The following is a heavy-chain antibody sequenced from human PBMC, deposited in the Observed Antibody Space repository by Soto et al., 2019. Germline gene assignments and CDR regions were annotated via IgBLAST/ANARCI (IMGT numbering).Heavy chain of an antibody. Sequence: GGSLRLSCAASGFTFSSYAMSWVRQAPGKGLEWVSAISGSGGSTYYADSVKGRFTISRDNSKNTLYLQMNSLRAEDTAVYYCANPSPAYYYDSSGTDYGMDVWGQGTTVTVSS. CDR1: GFTFSSYA. J-gene: IGHJ6*02. CDR2: ISGSGGST. D-gene: IGHD3-22*01. CDR3: ANPSPAYYYDSSGTDYGMDV. V-gene: IGHV3-23*01.